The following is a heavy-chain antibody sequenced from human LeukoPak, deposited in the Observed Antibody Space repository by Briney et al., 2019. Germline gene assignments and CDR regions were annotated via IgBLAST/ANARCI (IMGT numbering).Heavy chain of an antibody. CDR2: INPNSGGT. CDR1: GYTFTGYY. D-gene: IGHD6-13*01. J-gene: IGHJ5*02. Sequence: VASVMVSCKASGYTFTGYYMHRVRQAPGQELEWMGWINPNSGGTNYAQKFQGRVTMTRDTSISTAYMELSRLRSDDTAVYYCAREPANLAAAGTSWFDPWGQGTLVTVSS. CDR3: AREPANLAAAGTSWFDP. V-gene: IGHV1-2*02.